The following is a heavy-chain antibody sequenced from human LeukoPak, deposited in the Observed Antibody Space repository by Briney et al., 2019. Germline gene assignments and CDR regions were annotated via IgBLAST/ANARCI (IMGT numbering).Heavy chain of an antibody. CDR2: IYTSGST. D-gene: IGHD3-16*02. V-gene: IGHV4-61*02. Sequence: SETLSLTCTVSGGSISSGSYYWSWIRQPAGKGLEWIGRIYTSGSTNYNPSLKSRVTISVDTSKNQFSLKLSSVTAADTAVYYCARADYDYVWGSYRQYYFDYWGQGTLVTVSS. J-gene: IGHJ4*02. CDR1: GGSISSGSYY. CDR3: ARADYDYVWGSYRQYYFDY.